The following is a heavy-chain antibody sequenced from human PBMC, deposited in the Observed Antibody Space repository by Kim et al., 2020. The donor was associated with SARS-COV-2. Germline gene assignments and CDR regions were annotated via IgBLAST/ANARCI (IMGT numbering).Heavy chain of an antibody. J-gene: IGHJ4*02. V-gene: IGHV3-23*01. D-gene: IGHD3-3*01. Sequence: YAESVKGRFNISRDNSKDILYVQMDSLRPEDTAVYFCAKDSRASNYYDLDFWGQGTLVTVSS. CDR3: AKDSRASNYYDLDF.